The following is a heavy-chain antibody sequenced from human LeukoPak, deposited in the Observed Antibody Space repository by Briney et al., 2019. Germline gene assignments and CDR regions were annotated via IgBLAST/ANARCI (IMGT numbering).Heavy chain of an antibody. CDR2: IIPIFGTA. V-gene: IGHV1-69*13. CDR3: ATMANLYYYGSGGGSWFDP. CDR1: GGTFSSYA. J-gene: IGHJ5*02. D-gene: IGHD3-10*01. Sequence: GASVKVSCKASGGTFSSYAISWVRQAPGQGLEWMGGIIPIFGTANYAQKFQGRVTITADESTSTAYMELSSLRSEDTAVYYCATMANLYYYGSGGGSWFDPWGQGTLVTVSS.